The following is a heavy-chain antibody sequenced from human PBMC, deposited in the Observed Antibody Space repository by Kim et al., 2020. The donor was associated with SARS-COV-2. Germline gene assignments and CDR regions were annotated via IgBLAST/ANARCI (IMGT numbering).Heavy chain of an antibody. V-gene: IGHV4-34*01. CDR1: GGSFSGYY. J-gene: IGHJ4*01. D-gene: IGHD3-22*01. Sequence: SETLSLTCAVYGGSFSGYYWSWIRQPPGKGLEWIGEINHSGSTNYNPSLKSRVTISVDTSKNQFSLKLSSVTAADTAVYYCARRTTYYYDSSGYYDYWG. CDR2: INHSGST. CDR3: ARRTTYYYDSSGYYDY.